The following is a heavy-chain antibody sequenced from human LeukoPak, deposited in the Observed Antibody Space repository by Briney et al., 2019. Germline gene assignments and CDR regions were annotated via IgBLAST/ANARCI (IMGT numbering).Heavy chain of an antibody. CDR3: ARGRGDSSGYYYFQH. J-gene: IGHJ1*01. V-gene: IGHV4-34*01. Sequence: SETLSLTCAVYGGSFSGYYWSWIRQPPGKGLEWIGEINHSGSTNYNPSLKSRVTISVDTSKNQFSLKLSSVTAADTAVYYCARGRGDSSGYYYFQHWGQGTLVTASS. CDR2: INHSGST. CDR1: GGSFSGYY. D-gene: IGHD3-22*01.